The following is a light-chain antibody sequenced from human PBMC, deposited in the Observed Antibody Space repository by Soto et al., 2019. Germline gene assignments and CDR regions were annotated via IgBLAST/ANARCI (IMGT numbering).Light chain of an antibody. CDR2: GAS. CDR1: TSVGDY. Sequence: EILLTQSPPTLSLSPGERATLSCRASTSVGDYLAWYQQRPGQAPRLLIYGASKRATGIPARFSASGSETDFTLSISSLEPDDFAVDCCQQRSKWPRTFGGGTKIEVK. J-gene: IGKJ4*01. V-gene: IGKV3-11*01. CDR3: QQRSKWPRT.